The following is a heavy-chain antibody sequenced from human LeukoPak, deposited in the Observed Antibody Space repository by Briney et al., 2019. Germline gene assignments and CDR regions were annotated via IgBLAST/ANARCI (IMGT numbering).Heavy chain of an antibody. V-gene: IGHV1-2*02. D-gene: IGHD2-2*02. J-gene: IGHJ3*02. CDR3: ARYCSSTSCYTGNDAFDI. Sequence: ASVKVSCKASEYTFTGYYMHSVRQAPGQGREWMGWINPNSGGTNYAQKFQGRVTMTRDTSISTAYMELSRLRSDDTAVYYCARYCSSTSCYTGNDAFDIWGQGTMVTVSS. CDR2: INPNSGGT. CDR1: EYTFTGYY.